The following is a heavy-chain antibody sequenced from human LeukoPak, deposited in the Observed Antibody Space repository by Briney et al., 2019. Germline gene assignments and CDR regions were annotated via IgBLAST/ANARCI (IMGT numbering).Heavy chain of an antibody. CDR2: ISGSGDTT. CDR3: ARTPQKFCSSSTCYPDY. Sequence: GGSLRLSCAASGFTFSSYAMSWVRLAPGKGLEWVSTISGSGDTTYYADSVRGRFTISRDNSKNTLYLQMNSLRADNTAVYYCARTPQKFCSSSTCYPDYWGQGTLVTVSS. D-gene: IGHD2-2*01. V-gene: IGHV3-23*01. J-gene: IGHJ4*02. CDR1: GFTFSSYA.